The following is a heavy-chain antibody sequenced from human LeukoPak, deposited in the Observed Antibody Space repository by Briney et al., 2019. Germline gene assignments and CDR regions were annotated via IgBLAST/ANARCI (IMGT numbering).Heavy chain of an antibody. V-gene: IGHV1-69*10. CDR3: ARGGNNGSYEWFDP. Sequence: VASLKVSCKASGGTFSSYAVSWVRQAPGQGLEWMGGIIPIVGIIYYAQTFQGRFTITGDNSTSTAYMEVTSLKSEDTAVYYCARGGNNGSYEWFDPWGQGTLVTVSS. CDR1: GGTFSSYA. CDR2: IIPIVGII. D-gene: IGHD1-26*01. J-gene: IGHJ5*02.